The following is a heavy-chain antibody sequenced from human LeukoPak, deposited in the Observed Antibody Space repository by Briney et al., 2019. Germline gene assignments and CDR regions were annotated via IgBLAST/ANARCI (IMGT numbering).Heavy chain of an antibody. CDR2: INHSGST. J-gene: IGHJ6*02. CDR1: GGSFSGYY. V-gene: IGHV4-34*01. CDR3: ARVKAMAKYYYYYGMDV. Sequence: PSETLSLTCAVYGGSFSGYYWSWIRQPPGKGLEWIGEINHSGSTNYNPSLKSRVTISVDTSKNQFSLKLSSATAADTAVYYCARVKAMAKYYYYYGMDVWGQGTTVTVSS. D-gene: IGHD5-18*01.